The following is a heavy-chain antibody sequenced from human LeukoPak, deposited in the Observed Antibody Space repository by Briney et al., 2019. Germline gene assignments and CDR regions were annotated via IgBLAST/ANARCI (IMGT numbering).Heavy chain of an antibody. Sequence: GALRLSCAASGFTFSSYGMHWVRQAPGKGLEWVAVIWYDGSNKYYADSVKGRFTISRDNSENTLYLQMNSLRAEDAAVYYCARFWNDGPIDYWGQGTLVTVSS. J-gene: IGHJ4*02. V-gene: IGHV3-33*01. CDR1: GFTFSSYG. D-gene: IGHD1-1*01. CDR2: IWYDGSNK. CDR3: ARFWNDGPIDY.